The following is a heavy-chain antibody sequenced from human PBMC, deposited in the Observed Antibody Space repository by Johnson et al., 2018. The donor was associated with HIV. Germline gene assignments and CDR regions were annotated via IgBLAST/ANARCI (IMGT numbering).Heavy chain of an antibody. Sequence: QMQLVESGGGVVQPGRSLRLSCAASGFTFSSYAMHWVRQAPGKGLDWVAVISYDGSNKYYADSVKGRFTISRDNSKNTLYLQMNSLRAEDTAVYYCAREREISRPFNIVLVVYAIAEWTHDAFDIWGQGTMVTVSS. CDR3: AREREISRPFNIVLVVYAIAEWTHDAFDI. CDR2: ISYDGSNK. V-gene: IGHV3-30*04. D-gene: IGHD2-8*02. J-gene: IGHJ3*02. CDR1: GFTFSSYA.